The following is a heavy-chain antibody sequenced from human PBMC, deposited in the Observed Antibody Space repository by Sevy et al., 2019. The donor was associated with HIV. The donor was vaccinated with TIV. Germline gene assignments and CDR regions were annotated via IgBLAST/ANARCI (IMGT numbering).Heavy chain of an antibody. V-gene: IGHV4-59*08. CDR3: ARRNDFDI. CDR1: SGSINSDH. CDR2: VYYTGGT. J-gene: IGHJ3*02. Sequence: SETLSLTCTVSSGSINSDHWNWIRQPPGKGLEWIGYVYYTGGTNYNHSLKNRVTISVDRTKNQYSLKLTSVTAADTAVYYCARRNDFDIWGQGTMVTVSS.